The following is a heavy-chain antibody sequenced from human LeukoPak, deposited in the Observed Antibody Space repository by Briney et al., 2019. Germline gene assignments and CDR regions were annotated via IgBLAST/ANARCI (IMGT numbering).Heavy chain of an antibody. CDR1: GFTFSSYW. CDR3: ARAFLVPWDEDAFDI. J-gene: IGHJ3*02. CDR2: INTDGSST. V-gene: IGHV3-74*01. D-gene: IGHD3-3*01. Sequence: GGSLRLSCAASGFTFSSYWMHWVRQAPGKGLVWVSRINTDGSSTSYADSVKGRFTISRDDAKNTLYLQMNSLRAEDTAVYYCARAFLVPWDEDAFDIWGQGTMVTVSS.